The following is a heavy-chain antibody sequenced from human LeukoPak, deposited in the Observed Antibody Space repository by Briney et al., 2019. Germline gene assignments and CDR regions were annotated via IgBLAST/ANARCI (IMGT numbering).Heavy chain of an antibody. Sequence: ASVKVSCKASGGTFSSYAISWVRQAPGQGLEWMGGIIPIFGTANYAQKFQGRVTITADESTSTAYMELSSLRSEDTAVYYCASDRNRYYDILTGYSNRFDPWGQGTLVTVSS. CDR1: GGTFSSYA. CDR2: IIPIFGTA. V-gene: IGHV1-69*13. CDR3: ASDRNRYYDILTGYSNRFDP. J-gene: IGHJ5*02. D-gene: IGHD3-9*01.